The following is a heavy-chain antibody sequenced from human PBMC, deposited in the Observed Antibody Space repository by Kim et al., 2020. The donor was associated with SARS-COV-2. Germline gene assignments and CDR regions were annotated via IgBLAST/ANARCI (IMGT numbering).Heavy chain of an antibody. V-gene: IGHV4-4*07. Sequence: SETLSLTCTVSGGSISSYYWSWIRQPAGKGLEWIGRIYTSGSTNYNPSLKSRVTMSVDTSKNQFSLKLSSVTAADTAVYYCARGPLREQLGYSAYYYYYMDVWGKGTTVTVSS. CDR3: ARGPLREQLGYSAYYYYYMDV. D-gene: IGHD6-6*01. CDR2: IYTSGST. J-gene: IGHJ6*03. CDR1: GGSISSYY.